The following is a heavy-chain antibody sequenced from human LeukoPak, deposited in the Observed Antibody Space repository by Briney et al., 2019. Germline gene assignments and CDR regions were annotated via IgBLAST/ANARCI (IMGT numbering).Heavy chain of an antibody. Sequence: RSGGSLRLSCAASRFTFSSYWMSWVRQAPGKGLEWVANIKEDGSEKYYVDSVKGRFTISRDNAKNSLYLQMNSLRAEDTAVYYCARDPGVGAMGDYWGQGTLVTVSS. CDR1: RFTFSSYW. CDR3: ARDPGVGAMGDY. J-gene: IGHJ4*02. V-gene: IGHV3-7*01. CDR2: IKEDGSEK. D-gene: IGHD1-26*01.